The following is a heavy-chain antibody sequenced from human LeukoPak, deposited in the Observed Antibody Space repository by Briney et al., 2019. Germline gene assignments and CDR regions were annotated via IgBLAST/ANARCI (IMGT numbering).Heavy chain of an antibody. V-gene: IGHV1-18*01. CDR2: ISLYNGNT. CDR1: GYTFSNYG. J-gene: IGHJ4*02. CDR3: ARDRVYSSGYHSDY. D-gene: IGHD3-22*01. Sequence: ASVKVSCKASGYTFSNYGVSWVRQAPGQGLEWMGWISLYNGNTNYAQKFQGRVTMTADTSTSTAYMELRSLRSDGTAVYYCARDRVYSSGYHSDYWGQGTLVTVSS.